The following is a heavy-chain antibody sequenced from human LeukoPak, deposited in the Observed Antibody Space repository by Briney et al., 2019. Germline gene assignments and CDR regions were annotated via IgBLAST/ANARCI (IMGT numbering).Heavy chain of an antibody. D-gene: IGHD3-3*01. CDR1: GGSISSGGYY. V-gene: IGHV4-30-2*01. Sequence: SETLSLTCTVSGGSISSGGYYWSWIRQPPGKGLEWIGYIYHSGSTYYNPSLKSRVTISVDRSKNQFSLKLSSVTAADTAVYYCARDYDDFWSGTFDPWGQGTLVTVSS. J-gene: IGHJ5*02. CDR2: IYHSGST. CDR3: ARDYDDFWSGTFDP.